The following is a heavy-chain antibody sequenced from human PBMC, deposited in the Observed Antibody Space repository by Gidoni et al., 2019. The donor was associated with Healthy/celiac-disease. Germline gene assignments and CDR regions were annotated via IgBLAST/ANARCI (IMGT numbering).Heavy chain of an antibody. CDR1: GGSISSGGYS. CDR3: AGEYYYGSGSYFDY. D-gene: IGHD3-10*01. Sequence: QLQLQESGSGLVKPSQTLSLTCAVSGGSISSGGYSWSWIRQPPGEGLEWIGYIYHSGGTYYNPSLKSRVTISVDRSKNQFSLKLSSVTAADTAVYYCAGEYYYGSGSYFDYWGQGTLVTVSS. V-gene: IGHV4-30-2*01. CDR2: IYHSGGT. J-gene: IGHJ4*02.